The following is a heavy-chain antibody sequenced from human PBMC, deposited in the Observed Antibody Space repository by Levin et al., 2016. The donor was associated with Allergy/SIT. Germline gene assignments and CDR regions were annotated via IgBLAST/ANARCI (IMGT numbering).Heavy chain of an antibody. CDR1: GGSISSSSYY. V-gene: IGHV4-39*01. CDR2: IYYSGST. J-gene: IGHJ5*02. D-gene: IGHD2-8*01. CDR3: ARSPNTYCTNGVCLNWFDP. Sequence: SETLSLTCTVSGGSISSSSYYWGWIRQPPGKGLEWIGSIYYSGSTYYNPSLKSRVTISVDTSKNQFSLKLSSVTAADTAVYYCARSPNTYCTNGVCLNWFDPWGQGTLVTVSS.